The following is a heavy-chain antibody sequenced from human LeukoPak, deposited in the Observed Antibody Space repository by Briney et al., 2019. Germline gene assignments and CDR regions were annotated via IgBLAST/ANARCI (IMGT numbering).Heavy chain of an antibody. CDR2: IYYSGST. CDR3: ATIYYYYYYMDV. J-gene: IGHJ6*03. Sequence: SETLSLTCTVSGGSIRNYYWSWIRQPPGKGLEWIGYIYYSGSTNYNPSLKSRVTISVDTSKNQFSLKLSSVTAADTAVYYCATIYYYYYYMDVWGKGTTVTISS. CDR1: GGSIRNYY. V-gene: IGHV4-59*01.